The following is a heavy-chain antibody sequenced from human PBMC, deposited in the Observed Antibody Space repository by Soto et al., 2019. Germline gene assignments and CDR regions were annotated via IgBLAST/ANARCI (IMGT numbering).Heavy chain of an antibody. Sequence: QVQLQESGPGLVKPSQTLSLTCTVSGGSISSGGYYWSWIRQHPGKGLEWVGYIYYSGSTCYNPSLKGRVTISVDTSKNPFSLKLSSVTAADTAVYYCARDDDYGDYRGAFDIWGQGTMVTVSS. CDR3: ARDDDYGDYRGAFDI. CDR1: GGSISSGGYY. J-gene: IGHJ3*02. CDR2: IYYSGST. V-gene: IGHV4-31*03. D-gene: IGHD4-17*01.